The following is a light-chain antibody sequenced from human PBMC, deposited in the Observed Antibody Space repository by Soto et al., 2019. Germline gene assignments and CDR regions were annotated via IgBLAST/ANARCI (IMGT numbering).Light chain of an antibody. J-gene: IGKJ4*01. CDR2: GSS. Sequence: EIVMTQSPATLSVSPGERATLSCRASQSVSNNLAWYQQKPGQAPRLLIYGSSTRATGIPARFSGSGSGTDCTLTISSLQSEDFAVYYCQQYNNWPLTFGGGTKVGIK. CDR1: QSVSNN. CDR3: QQYNNWPLT. V-gene: IGKV3-15*01.